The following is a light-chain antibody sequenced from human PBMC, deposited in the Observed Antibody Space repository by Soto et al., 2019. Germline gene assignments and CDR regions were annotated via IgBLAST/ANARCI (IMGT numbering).Light chain of an antibody. J-gene: IGKJ2*01. CDR2: GAS. Sequence: EIVLTQSPGTLSLSPGERATLSCRASQSVSSTYLAWYQQKPGQAPRLLIYGASSRATGIPDRFSGSGSGTDFPLTISRLEPEDFAVYYCKQYGSAPPYTFGKGTKLEIK. V-gene: IGKV3-20*01. CDR1: QSVSSTY. CDR3: KQYGSAPPYT.